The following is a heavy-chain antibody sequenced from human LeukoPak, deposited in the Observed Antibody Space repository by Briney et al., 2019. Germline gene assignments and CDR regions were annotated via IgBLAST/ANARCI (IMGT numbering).Heavy chain of an antibody. J-gene: IGHJ4*02. CDR3: ARTPATYSGYDYGYFDY. V-gene: IGHV1-69*06. D-gene: IGHD5-12*01. CDR2: IIPIFGTA. Sequence: SVKVSCKASGGTFSSYAISWVRQAPGQGLEWKGGIIPIFGTANYAQKFQGRVTITADKSTSTAYMELSSLRSEDTAVYYCARTPATYSGYDYGYFDYWGQGTLVTVSS. CDR1: GGTFSSYA.